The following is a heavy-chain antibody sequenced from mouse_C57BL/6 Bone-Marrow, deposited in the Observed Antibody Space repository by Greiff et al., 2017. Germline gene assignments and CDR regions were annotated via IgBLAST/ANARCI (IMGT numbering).Heavy chain of an antibody. CDR1: GYTFTSYG. Sequence: VQLQQSGAELARPGASVKLSCKASGYTFTSYGISWVKQRTGQGLEWIGEIYPRSGNTYYNEKFKGKATLTADKSSSTAYMELRSLTSEDSAVYFCAKTSITTVVAPLFDYWSQGTTLTVSS. CDR2: IYPRSGNT. D-gene: IGHD1-1*01. V-gene: IGHV1-81*01. CDR3: AKTSITTVVAPLFDY. J-gene: IGHJ2*01.